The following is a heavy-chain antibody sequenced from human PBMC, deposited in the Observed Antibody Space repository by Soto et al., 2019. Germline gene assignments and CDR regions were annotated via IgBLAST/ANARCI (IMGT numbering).Heavy chain of an antibody. D-gene: IGHD3-3*01. V-gene: IGHV1-46*01. CDR1: GYTFTSYY. J-gene: IGHJ4*02. CDR2: INPSGGST. CDR3: ARVKAYYDFWSGSYHFDY. Sequence: ASVKVSCKASGYTFTSYYMHWVRQAPGQGLEWMGIINPSGGSTSYAQKFQGRVTMTRDTSTSTVYMELSSLRSEDTAVYYCARVKAYYDFWSGSYHFDYWGQGTLVTVSS.